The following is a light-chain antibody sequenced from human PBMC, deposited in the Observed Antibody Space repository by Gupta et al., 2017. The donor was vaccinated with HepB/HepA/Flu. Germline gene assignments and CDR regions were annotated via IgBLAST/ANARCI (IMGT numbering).Light chain of an antibody. J-gene: IGKJ2*01. V-gene: IGKV3-20*01. CDR3: QQYATSPFA. CDR2: GAS. Sequence: EIVLTQSPGTLSLSPGERATLSCRASQSLSNSYLAWYQQKPGQAPRLLIYGASSRVTGIPDRFSGSGSGTDFTLTISRLEAEDFAVYYCQQYATSPFAFGQGTKLEIK. CDR1: QSLSNSY.